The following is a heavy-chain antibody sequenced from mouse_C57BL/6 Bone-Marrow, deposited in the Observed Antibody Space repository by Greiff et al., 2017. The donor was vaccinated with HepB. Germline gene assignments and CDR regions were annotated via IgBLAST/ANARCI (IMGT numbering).Heavy chain of an antibody. J-gene: IGHJ2*01. CDR1: GYTFTSYW. D-gene: IGHD1-1*01. CDR3: ARSRYYGSSYVGY. CDR2: IHPNSGST. V-gene: IGHV1-64*01. Sequence: QVQLQQSGAELVKPGASVKLSCKASGYTFTSYWMHWVKQRPGQGLEWIGMIHPNSGSTNYNEKFKSKATLTVDKSSSTAYMQLSSLTSEDSAVYYCARSRYYGSSYVGYWGQGTTLTVSS.